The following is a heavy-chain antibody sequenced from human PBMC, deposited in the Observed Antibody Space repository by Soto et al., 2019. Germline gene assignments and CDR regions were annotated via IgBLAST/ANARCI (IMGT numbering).Heavy chain of an antibody. V-gene: IGHV3-30*18. J-gene: IGHJ5*02. D-gene: IGHD4-17*01. CDR3: AKDPGHGGINWFDP. Sequence: QVQLVESGGGVVQPGRSLRLSCAASGFTFSSYGMHWVRQAPGKGLEWVAVISHDGSNKYYAESVKGRFTISRDNSQNTLNLQVNSLRTEDTAVYYCAKDPGHGGINWFDPWGQGTLVTVSS. CDR1: GFTFSSYG. CDR2: ISHDGSNK.